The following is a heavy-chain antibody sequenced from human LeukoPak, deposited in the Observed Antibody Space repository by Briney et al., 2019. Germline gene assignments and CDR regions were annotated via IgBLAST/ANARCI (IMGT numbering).Heavy chain of an antibody. CDR2: IYYSGST. Sequence: SQTLSLTCAVSGGSISSGDYYWSWIRQPPGKVLEWIGYIYYSGSTYYNPSLKSRVTISVDTSKNQFSLKLGSVTAADTAMFYCARTLTAYNDAFDIWGQGTMVTVSS. CDR3: ARTLTAYNDAFDI. CDR1: GGSISSGDYY. D-gene: IGHD1-14*01. J-gene: IGHJ3*02. V-gene: IGHV4-30-4*01.